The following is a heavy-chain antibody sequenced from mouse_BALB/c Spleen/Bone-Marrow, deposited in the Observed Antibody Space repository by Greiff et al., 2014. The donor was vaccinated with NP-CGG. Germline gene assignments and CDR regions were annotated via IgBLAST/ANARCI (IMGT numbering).Heavy chain of an antibody. V-gene: IGHV1S56*01. CDR1: GYTFTSYD. Sequence: QVQLQQPGAELVKPGASVKLSCKASGYTFTSYDINWVRQRPEQGLEWIGWIFPGDNSTKYNKKFKGKATLTTDKSSSSACMQLSRLTSEDSAVYFCAHDGLLPGMDYWGQGTSVTVSS. CDR2: IFPGDNST. CDR3: AHDGLLPGMDY. D-gene: IGHD2-3*01. J-gene: IGHJ4*01.